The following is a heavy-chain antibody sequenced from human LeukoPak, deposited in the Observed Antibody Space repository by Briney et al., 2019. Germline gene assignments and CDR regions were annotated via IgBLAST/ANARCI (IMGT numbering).Heavy chain of an antibody. CDR1: GVSFSGYS. J-gene: IGHJ6*03. V-gene: IGHV4-34*01. CDR2: ISHFGST. D-gene: IGHD2-21*02. Sequence: SETLSLTCAIYGVSFSGYSWTWIRQPPGKGLEWIGEISHFGSTKYIPSLESRVSLSLDTSKNQFSLELSSVTAADTAIYYCERRKGDRDRFPYYYYMDVWGKGTTVTISS. CDR3: ERRKGDRDRFPYYYYMDV.